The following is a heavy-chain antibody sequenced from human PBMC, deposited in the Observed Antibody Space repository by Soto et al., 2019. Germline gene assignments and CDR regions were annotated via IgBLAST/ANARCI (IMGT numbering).Heavy chain of an antibody. CDR3: ARDLPHYCDILTCYPGFDY. CDR1: GFTFSSYA. D-gene: IGHD3-9*01. V-gene: IGHV3-30-3*01. J-gene: IGHJ4*02. Sequence: QVQLVESGGGVVQPGRTLRLSCTASGFTFSSYAMHWVRQAPGKALEWVAVISYDGSNKYYADSVKGRFTISRDNSKNALYLQMTSLRAEDTAVYYCARDLPHYCDILTCYPGFDYWGQGTLVTFSS. CDR2: ISYDGSNK.